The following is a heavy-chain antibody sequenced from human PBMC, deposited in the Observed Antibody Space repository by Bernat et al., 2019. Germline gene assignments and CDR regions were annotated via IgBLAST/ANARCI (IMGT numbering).Heavy chain of an antibody. Sequence: QVQLQESGPGLVKPSQTLSLTCTVSGGSISSGGYYWSWIRQHPGKGLEWIGYIYYSGSTYYNPSLTSRVTISVDTSKNQCSLRLSAVTAADTAVYYCARASVLVLGGLGLWGQGTLVTVSS. V-gene: IGHV4-31*03. J-gene: IGHJ4*02. CDR3: ARASVLVLGGLGL. CDR2: IYYSGST. D-gene: IGHD2-8*02. CDR1: GGSISSGGYY.